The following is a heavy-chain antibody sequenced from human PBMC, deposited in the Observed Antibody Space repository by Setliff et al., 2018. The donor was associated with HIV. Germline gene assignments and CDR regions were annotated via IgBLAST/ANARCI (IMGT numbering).Heavy chain of an antibody. CDR3: ARTGSGSYDY. V-gene: IGHV4-38-2*01. D-gene: IGHD1-26*01. Sequence: PSETLSLTCSVSGYSITSAYYWGWIRQPPGKGLEWIGNLYQTGTTYHNPSLKSRVTISVDTSKNQFSLKLSSVTAADTAVYYCARTGSGSYDYWGQGTLVTVSS. CDR1: GYSITSAYY. CDR2: LYQTGTT. J-gene: IGHJ4*02.